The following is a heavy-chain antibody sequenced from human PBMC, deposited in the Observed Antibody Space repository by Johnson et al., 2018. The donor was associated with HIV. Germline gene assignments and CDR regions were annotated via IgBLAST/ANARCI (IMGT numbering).Heavy chain of an antibody. Sequence: QVLLVESGGGVVRPGGSLRLSCAASGFTFSDYYMSWIRQAPGKGLEWFSYISSSGSTIYYADSVKGRFTISRDNAKNSLYLQMNSLRAEDTAVYYCAKDLRSGNRREAFDIWGQGTMVTVSS. CDR1: GFTFSDYY. V-gene: IGHV3-11*04. CDR2: ISSSGSTI. D-gene: IGHD1-14*01. CDR3: AKDLRSGNRREAFDI. J-gene: IGHJ3*02.